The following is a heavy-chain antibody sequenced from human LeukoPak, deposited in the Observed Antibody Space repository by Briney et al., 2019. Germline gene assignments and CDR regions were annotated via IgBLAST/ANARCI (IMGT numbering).Heavy chain of an antibody. V-gene: IGHV5-51*01. CDR3: ASEYCSGDNCYFDY. CDR1: EYSFATDW. D-gene: IGHD2-15*01. J-gene: IGHJ4*02. Sequence: SGESLKISCTGSEYSFATDWIGWVRQMPGQGLEWMGIIFPGDSDTRYSPSFQGQVTISADKSINTAYLQWSSLKASDTAIYYCASEYCSGDNCYFDYWGQGTLVTVSS. CDR2: IFPGDSDT.